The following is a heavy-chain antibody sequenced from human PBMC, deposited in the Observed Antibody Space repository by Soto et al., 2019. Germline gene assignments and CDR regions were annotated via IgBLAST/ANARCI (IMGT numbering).Heavy chain of an antibody. V-gene: IGHV1-69*06. CDR2: IIPIFGTA. CDR3: ASRWTVAGYYYYYGMDV. D-gene: IGHD6-19*01. Sequence: QVQLVQSGAEVKKPGSSVKVSCKASGGTFSSYAISWVRQAPGQGLEWMGGIIPIFGTANYAQKFQGRVTITADKSTSTAYMELSSLRSEDTAVYYCASRWTVAGYYYYYGMDVWCQGTTVTVSS. J-gene: IGHJ6*02. CDR1: GGTFSSYA.